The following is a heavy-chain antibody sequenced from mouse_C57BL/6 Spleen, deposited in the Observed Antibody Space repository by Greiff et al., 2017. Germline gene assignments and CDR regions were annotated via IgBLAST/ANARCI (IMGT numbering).Heavy chain of an antibody. D-gene: IGHD2-1*01. V-gene: IGHV1-80*01. CDR2: IYPGDGDT. CDR1: GYAFSSYW. J-gene: IGHJ2*01. CDR3: ARGGYGNRYYFDY. Sequence: VQLQQSGAELVKPGASVKISCKASGYAFSSYWMNWVKQRPGKGLEWIGQIYPGDGDTNYNGKFKGKATLTADKSSSTAYMQLSSLTSEDSAVYFCARGGYGNRYYFDYWGQGTTLTVSS.